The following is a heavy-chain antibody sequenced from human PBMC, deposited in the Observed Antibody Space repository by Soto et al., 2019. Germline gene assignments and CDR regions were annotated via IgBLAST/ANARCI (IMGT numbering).Heavy chain of an antibody. J-gene: IGHJ5*02. CDR1: EFTFSSYS. Sequence: GSLSLSCVASEFTFSSYSMNWVRQAPGKGLEWVSSISSSDTYIYYADSVKGRITISPDTSNNQVSLQLNSVTPDDTAVYYCVRLIGNSWLDTWGQGTLVTVSS. CDR3: VRLIGNSWLDT. D-gene: IGHD2-8*01. CDR2: ISSSDTYI. V-gene: IGHV3-21*01.